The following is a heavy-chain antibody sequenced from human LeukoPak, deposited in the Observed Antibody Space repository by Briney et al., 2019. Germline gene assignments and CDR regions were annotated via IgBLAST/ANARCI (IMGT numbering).Heavy chain of an antibody. CDR1: GGSFSGYY. CDR3: ARGFLWSPLFSYYDSSGYYY. V-gene: IGHV4-34*01. Sequence: PSETLSLTCAVYGGSFSGYYWSWTRQPPGKGLECIGEINHSGSTNYNPSLKSRVTISVDTSKNQFSLKLSSVTAADTAVYYCARGFLWSPLFSYYDSSGYYYWGQGTLVTVSS. J-gene: IGHJ4*02. D-gene: IGHD3-22*01. CDR2: INHSGST.